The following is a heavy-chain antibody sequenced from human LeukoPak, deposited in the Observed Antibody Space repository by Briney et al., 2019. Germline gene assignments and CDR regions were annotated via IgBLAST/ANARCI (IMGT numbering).Heavy chain of an antibody. CDR3: AREPMAAAFDY. J-gene: IGHJ4*02. CDR1: GTSTNSYY. Sequence: SETLSLTCSVSGTSTNSYYWSWIRLPPGQGLEWIGCVYTSGGTTYNPSLKSRVTMSVDTSKNQFSLKVRSVTAADTAIYYCAREPMAAAFDYWGQGTLVTVSS. V-gene: IGHV4-4*07. D-gene: IGHD6-13*01. CDR2: VYTSGGT.